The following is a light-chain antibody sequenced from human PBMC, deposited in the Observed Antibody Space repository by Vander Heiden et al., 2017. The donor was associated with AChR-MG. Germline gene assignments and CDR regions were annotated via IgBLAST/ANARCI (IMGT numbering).Light chain of an antibody. CDR3: QQYTTSPFT. CDR2: GAS. J-gene: IGKJ3*01. Sequence: DIVLTQSPGTLSLSPGERATLSCRASQSVDSNYLAWYQQKPGQTPRLLIYGASSRATGIPDRFSGSGSATDFTLTISSLEPEDFALYYCQQYTTSPFTFGPGTKVDIK. CDR1: QSVDSNY. V-gene: IGKV3-20*01.